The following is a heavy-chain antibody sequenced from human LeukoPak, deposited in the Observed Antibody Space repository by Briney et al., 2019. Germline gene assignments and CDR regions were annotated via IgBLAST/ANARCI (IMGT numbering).Heavy chain of an antibody. J-gene: IGHJ3*02. CDR1: GVSIISYY. CDR2: IYTSGST. Sequence: PSETLSLTCTVSGVSIISYYWSWIRQPAGKGLEWIGRIYTSGSTNYNPSLKSRVTISVDKSKNQFSLKLSSVTAADTAVYYCASDPWGNDAFDIWGQGTMVTVSS. D-gene: IGHD3-16*01. V-gene: IGHV4-4*07. CDR3: ASDPWGNDAFDI.